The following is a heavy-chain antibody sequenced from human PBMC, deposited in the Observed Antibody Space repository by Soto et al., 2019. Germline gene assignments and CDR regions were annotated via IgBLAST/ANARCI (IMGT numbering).Heavy chain of an antibody. CDR1: GYTFTNYY. Sequence: ASVKVSCKASGYTFTNYYLHWVRQAPGQGLEWVGMINPSARSASYAQKLRGRLTMDRDTSTTTVYMEPSRLTFEDTAVYFCARDNSAANGVLDHWGQGTLVTVSS. V-gene: IGHV1-46*04. J-gene: IGHJ4*02. CDR3: ARDNSAANGVLDH. CDR2: INPSARSA. D-gene: IGHD1-1*01.